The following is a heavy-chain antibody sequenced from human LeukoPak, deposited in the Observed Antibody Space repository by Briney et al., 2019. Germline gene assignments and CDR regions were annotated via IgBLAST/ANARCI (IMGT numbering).Heavy chain of an antibody. Sequence: GGSLRLSCAASGFTFSSYSMNWVRQAPGKGLEWVSSISSSGSYIYYADSVKGRFTISRDNAKSSLYLQMNSLRAEDTAVYYCARLLPRWLQTMDYWGQGTLVTVSS. J-gene: IGHJ4*02. CDR3: ARLLPRWLQTMDY. CDR2: ISSSGSYI. CDR1: GFTFSSYS. D-gene: IGHD5-24*01. V-gene: IGHV3-21*01.